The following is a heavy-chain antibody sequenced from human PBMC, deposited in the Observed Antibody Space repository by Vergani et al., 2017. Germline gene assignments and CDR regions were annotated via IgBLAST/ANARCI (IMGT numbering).Heavy chain of an antibody. Sequence: EVQLVQSGAEVKKPGESLKISCKGSGYSFPNYWIGWVRQMPGKGLEWMGIIYPGDSDTRYSPSFQGQVTISADKCISAAYLQWSSLKASDTAMYYCARVTPRFGVVLYYLDVWGKGTTVTVSS. CDR3: ARVTPRFGVVLYYLDV. CDR2: IYPGDSDT. CDR1: GYSFPNYW. D-gene: IGHD3-3*01. J-gene: IGHJ6*03. V-gene: IGHV5-51*03.